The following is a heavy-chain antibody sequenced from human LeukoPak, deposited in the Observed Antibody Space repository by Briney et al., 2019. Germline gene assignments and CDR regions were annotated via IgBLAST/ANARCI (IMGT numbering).Heavy chain of an antibody. J-gene: IGHJ4*02. CDR1: GGSISNYY. V-gene: IGHV4-59*12. D-gene: IGHD3-22*01. Sequence: ASETLSLTCTVSGGSISNYYWSWIRQPPGKGLEWIGYIYYSGSTNYNPSLKSRVIISVDTSKNQFSLKLSSVTAADTAVYYCARGLAEVVVITTFFDYWGQGTLVTVSS. CDR2: IYYSGST. CDR3: ARGLAEVVVITTFFDY.